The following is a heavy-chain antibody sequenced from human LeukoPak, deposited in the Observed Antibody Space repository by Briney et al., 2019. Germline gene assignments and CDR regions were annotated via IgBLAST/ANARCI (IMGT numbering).Heavy chain of an antibody. V-gene: IGHV3-23*01. CDR1: GFTFNNYW. CDR2: ISGSGGTT. Sequence: PGGSLRLSCVASGFTFNNYWMSWVRQAPGKGLEWVSGISGSGGTTYYGDSVQGRFTISRDNSKNTLFLHMSSLRAEDTAVYYCARDLAVAGARYFDYWGQGTLVTVSS. J-gene: IGHJ4*02. CDR3: ARDLAVAGARYFDY. D-gene: IGHD6-19*01.